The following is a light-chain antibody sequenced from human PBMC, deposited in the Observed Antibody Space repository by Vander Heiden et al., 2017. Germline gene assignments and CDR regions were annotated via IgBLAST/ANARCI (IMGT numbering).Light chain of an antibody. CDR3: MQALQTPYT. Sequence: DIVVTQYPLSLPVMPGEPTATSCRSSQSLLHRNGYNYFHWFLQKPGQSPRLLIYWGSNRASGVPDRFSGSGSGRYFTLQISRVEAEDVGVYYCMQALQTPYTFGQGTKLVIK. CDR1: QSLLHRNGYNY. J-gene: IGKJ2*01. V-gene: IGKV2-28*01. CDR2: WGS.